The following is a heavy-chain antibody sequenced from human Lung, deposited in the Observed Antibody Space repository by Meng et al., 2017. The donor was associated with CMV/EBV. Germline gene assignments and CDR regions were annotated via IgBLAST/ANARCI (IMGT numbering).Heavy chain of an antibody. CDR2: IFHGETV. Sequence: LXCTISGYSITTSYFWGWVRQSPGKGLEWIGSIFHGETVYYNPSLKSRVTISLDTSKNQFSLRLDSVTAADTAVYYCARERDYYSYMDVWGRGNTVTVSS. V-gene: IGHV4-38-2*02. CDR3: ARERDYYSYMDV. CDR1: GYSITTSYF. J-gene: IGHJ6*02.